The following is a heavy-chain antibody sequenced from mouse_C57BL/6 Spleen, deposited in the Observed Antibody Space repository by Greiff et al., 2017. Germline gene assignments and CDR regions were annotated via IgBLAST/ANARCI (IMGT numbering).Heavy chain of an antibody. V-gene: IGHV1-26*01. J-gene: IGHJ3*01. D-gene: IGHD2-1*01. CDR1: GYTFTDYY. Sequence: EVKLQQSGPELVKPGASVKISCKASGYTFTDYYMNWVKQSHGKSLEWIGDINPNNGGTSYNQKFKGKATLTVDKSSSTAYMELRSLTSEDSAVYYCARHGNSLAYWGQGTLVTVSA. CDR3: ARHGNSLAY. CDR2: INPNNGGT.